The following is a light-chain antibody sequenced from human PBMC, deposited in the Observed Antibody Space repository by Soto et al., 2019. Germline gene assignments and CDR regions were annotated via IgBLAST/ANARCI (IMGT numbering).Light chain of an antibody. CDR1: SSDVGGYNY. CDR3: SSYGGNDWV. CDR2: EVH. Sequence: QSALTQPPSASGSLGQSVTFSCTGTSSDVGGYNYVSWYQQHPGKAPKLIIYEVHKRPSGVPDRFSGSKSGNTASLTVSGLQAEDEADYHCSSYGGNDWVFGGGTTLTVL. V-gene: IGLV2-8*01. J-gene: IGLJ3*02.